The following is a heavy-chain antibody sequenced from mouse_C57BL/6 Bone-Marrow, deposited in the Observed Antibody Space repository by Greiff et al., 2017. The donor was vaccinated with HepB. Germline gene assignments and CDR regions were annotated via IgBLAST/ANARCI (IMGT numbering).Heavy chain of an antibody. J-gene: IGHJ4*01. CDR2: ISNLAYSI. CDR1: GFTFSDYG. Sequence: EVMLVESGGGLVRPGGSLKLSCAASGFTFSDYGMAWVRQAPRKGPEWVAFISNLAYSIYYADTVTGRFTISRENAKNTLYLEMSSLRSEDTAMYYCARLDYGYDDAMDYWGQGTSVTVSS. D-gene: IGHD2-2*01. V-gene: IGHV5-15*04. CDR3: ARLDYGYDDAMDY.